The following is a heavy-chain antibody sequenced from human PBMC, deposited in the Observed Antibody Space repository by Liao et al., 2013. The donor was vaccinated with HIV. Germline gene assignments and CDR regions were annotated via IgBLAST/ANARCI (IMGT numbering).Heavy chain of an antibody. J-gene: IGHJ4*02. CDR1: GGSISSSGYY. V-gene: IGHV4-39*07. Sequence: QLQLQESGPGLVKPSETLSLTCTVSGGSISSSGYYWGWIRQPPGEGLEWIGSIYHSGSTSYNPSLKSRVTISLDTSKNQFSLKLSSVTAADTAVYYCARAFHLGLVSGWLVNFDYWGQGTLVTVSS. D-gene: IGHD6-19*01. CDR2: IYHSGST. CDR3: ARAFHLGLVSGWLVNFDY.